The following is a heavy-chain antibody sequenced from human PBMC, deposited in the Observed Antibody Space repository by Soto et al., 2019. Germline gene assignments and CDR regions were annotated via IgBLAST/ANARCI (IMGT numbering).Heavy chain of an antibody. V-gene: IGHV4-59*01. D-gene: IGHD3-3*01. J-gene: IGHJ6*02. Sequence: PSETLSLTCNVSGGSISDFYWSWIRQSPGKRLEWIGYLYYTGSTNYNPALKSRVTISLDTSKNQFSLKVRSVTAADAAVYYCARGGGYDFRSSQAPPIDVWVQGTTVTVSS. CDR1: GGSISDFY. CDR2: LYYTGST. CDR3: ARGGGYDFRSSQAPPIDV.